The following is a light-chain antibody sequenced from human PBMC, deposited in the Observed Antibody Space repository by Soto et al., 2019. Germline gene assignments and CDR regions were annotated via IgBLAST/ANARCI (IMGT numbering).Light chain of an antibody. V-gene: IGKV3-11*01. Sequence: ESVLTQSPASLSLSPGERATLCCRASQSVSSYLAWYQQKPGQAPRLLIYDASNRATGIPARFSGSGSGTDFTLTISSLEPEDFAVYYCQQRSNWPPTFGQGTRLEIK. CDR2: DAS. CDR3: QQRSNWPPT. J-gene: IGKJ5*01. CDR1: QSVSSY.